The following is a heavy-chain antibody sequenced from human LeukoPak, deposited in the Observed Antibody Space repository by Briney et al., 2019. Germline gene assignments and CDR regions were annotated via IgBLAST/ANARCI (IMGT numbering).Heavy chain of an antibody. Sequence: SETLSLTCTVSGGSISSGEYYWIWIRQHPGKGLKWIGHIYYSGSTSYYPSLKSRVTISVDTSKNQFSLKLSSMTAADTAVYYCARAGYSNSWPLDHWGQGTLVTVSS. CDR3: ARAGYSNSWPLDH. J-gene: IGHJ4*02. CDR1: GGSISSGEYY. D-gene: IGHD6-13*01. CDR2: IYYSGST. V-gene: IGHV4-31*03.